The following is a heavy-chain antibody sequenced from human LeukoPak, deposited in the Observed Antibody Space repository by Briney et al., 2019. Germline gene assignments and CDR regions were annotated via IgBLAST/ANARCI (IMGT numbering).Heavy chain of an antibody. J-gene: IGHJ4*02. D-gene: IGHD3-22*01. CDR3: ARGGYYYDSSGYALDY. CDR2: INHSGST. CDR1: GGSSSGYY. V-gene: IGHV4-34*01. Sequence: SETLSLTCAVYGGSSSGYYWSWIRQPPGKGLEWIGEINHSGSTNYNPSLKSRVTISVDTSKNQFSLKLSSVTAADTAVYYCARGGYYYDSSGYALDYWGQGTLVTVSS.